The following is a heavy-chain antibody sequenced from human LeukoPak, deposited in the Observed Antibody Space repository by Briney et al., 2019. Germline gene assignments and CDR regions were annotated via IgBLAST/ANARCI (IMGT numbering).Heavy chain of an antibody. CDR3: ARSLLAATGTY. Sequence: GGSLRLSCAASGFTFSNYWMNWVRQAPGKGLEWVAHIKHDGSEKYSVDSVKGRFTISRDNAKNSLYLQMNSLRVEDTAVYYCARSLLAATGTYWGQGTPVTVSS. CDR2: IKHDGSEK. V-gene: IGHV3-7*01. D-gene: IGHD6-13*01. CDR1: GFTFSNYW. J-gene: IGHJ4*02.